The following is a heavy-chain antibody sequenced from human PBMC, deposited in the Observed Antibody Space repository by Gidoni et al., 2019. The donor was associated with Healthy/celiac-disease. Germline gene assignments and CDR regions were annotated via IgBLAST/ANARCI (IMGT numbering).Heavy chain of an antibody. Sequence: SSYGMHWVRQAPGKGLEWVAVIWYDGSNKYYADSVKGRFTISRDNSKNTLDLQMNSLRAEDTAVYYCARGGFQDIVVVPAAQELYYYYGMDVWGQGTTVTVSS. J-gene: IGHJ6*02. V-gene: IGHV3-33*01. D-gene: IGHD2-2*01. CDR2: IWYDGSNK. CDR3: ARGGFQDIVVVPAAQELYYYYGMDV. CDR1: SSYG.